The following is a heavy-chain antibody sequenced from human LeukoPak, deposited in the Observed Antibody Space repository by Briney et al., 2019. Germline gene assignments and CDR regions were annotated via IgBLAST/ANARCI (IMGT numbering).Heavy chain of an antibody. J-gene: IGHJ4*02. V-gene: IGHV4-34*01. CDR3: ARGRRYSSTVDY. D-gene: IGHD6-13*01. CDR2: INHSGST. CDR1: GGSFSGYY. Sequence: SETLSLTCAVYGGSFSGYYWSWIRQPPGKGLEWIGEINHSGSTNYNPSLKSRVTVSVDTSKNQFSLKLSSVTAADTAVYYCARGRRYSSTVDYWGQGTLVTVSS.